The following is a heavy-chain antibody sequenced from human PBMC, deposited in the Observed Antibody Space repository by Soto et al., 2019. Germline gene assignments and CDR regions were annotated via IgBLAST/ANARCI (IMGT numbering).Heavy chain of an antibody. D-gene: IGHD2-21*02. CDR2: IFYSGST. J-gene: IGHJ6*02. V-gene: IGHV4-39*01. CDR1: GGSISSKTHY. Sequence: SETLSLTCIVSGGSISSKTHYWGWIRQPPGKGLEWIGSIFYSGSTYYKPSLKSRVNISVDTSKNQFSLKLSSVTAVDTAVYYCARCDCGYGMDVWGQGTTVTVSS. CDR3: ARCDCGYGMDV.